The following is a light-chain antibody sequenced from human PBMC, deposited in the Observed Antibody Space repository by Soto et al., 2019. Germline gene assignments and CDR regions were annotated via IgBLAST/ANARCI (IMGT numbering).Light chain of an antibody. Sequence: QSVLTQPPSASGTPGQRVTISCSGSSSNIGSNYVYWYQQLPGTAPKLLIYRNNQRPSGVPDRFSGSKSGTSASLAIRVLRSEDEADYYCAAWDDSLSGLYVFGTGT. CDR3: AAWDDSLSGLYV. V-gene: IGLV1-47*01. CDR2: RNN. J-gene: IGLJ1*01. CDR1: SSNIGSNY.